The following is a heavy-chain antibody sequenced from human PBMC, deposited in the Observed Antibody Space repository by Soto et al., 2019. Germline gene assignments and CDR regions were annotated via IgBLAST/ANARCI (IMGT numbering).Heavy chain of an antibody. CDR1: GGTFSSYA. J-gene: IGHJ6*02. V-gene: IGHV1-69*01. CDR2: IIPIFGTA. CDR3: ARSPIFGVVIVTYYSYSMDV. D-gene: IGHD3-3*01. Sequence: ASVKVSCKASGGTFSSYAISWVRQAPGQGLEWMGGIIPIFGTANYAQKFQGRVTITADESTSTAYMELSSLRSEDTAVYYCARSPIFGVVIVTYYSYSMDVWGQGNTVTVSS.